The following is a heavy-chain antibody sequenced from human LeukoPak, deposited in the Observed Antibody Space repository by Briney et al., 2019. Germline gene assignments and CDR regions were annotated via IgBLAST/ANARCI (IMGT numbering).Heavy chain of an antibody. Sequence: ASVKVSCKASGYTFTSYAMHWVRQAPGQRLEWMGWINAGNGNTKYSQKFQGRVTISRDTSASTAYMELSSLRSEDTAVYYCASGYYDSSGYLYFDYWGQGTLVTVSS. J-gene: IGHJ4*02. CDR2: INAGNGNT. CDR1: GYTFTSYA. V-gene: IGHV1-3*01. CDR3: ASGYYDSSGYLYFDY. D-gene: IGHD3-22*01.